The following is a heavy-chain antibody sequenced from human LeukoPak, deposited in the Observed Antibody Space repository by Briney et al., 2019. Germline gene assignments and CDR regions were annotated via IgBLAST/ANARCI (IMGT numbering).Heavy chain of an antibody. CDR2: ISYIGST. V-gene: IGHV4-59*11. D-gene: IGHD4-17*01. J-gene: IGHJ3*02. Sequence: PSETLFLTCAVSDDSFSSHYWTWIRQPPGKGLEWIGYISYIGSTNYNPSPKSRVTISIDTSKNQFSLKLSSVTAADTAVYYCARDLVTVTKGFDIWGQGTMVSVSS. CDR1: DDSFSSHY. CDR3: ARDLVTVTKGFDI.